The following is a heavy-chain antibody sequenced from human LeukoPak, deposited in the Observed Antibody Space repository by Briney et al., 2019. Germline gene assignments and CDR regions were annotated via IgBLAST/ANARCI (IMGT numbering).Heavy chain of an antibody. J-gene: IGHJ3*02. Sequence: SETLSLTCTVSGGSISSGDYYWSWIRQPPGKGLEWIGYIYYSGSTYYNPSLKSRVTISVDTSKNQFSLKLSSVTAADTAVYYCVRARRYYGSGSYHHAFDIWGQGTMVTVSS. V-gene: IGHV4-30-4*08. CDR2: IYYSGST. CDR1: GGSISSGDYY. CDR3: VRARRYYGSGSYHHAFDI. D-gene: IGHD3-10*01.